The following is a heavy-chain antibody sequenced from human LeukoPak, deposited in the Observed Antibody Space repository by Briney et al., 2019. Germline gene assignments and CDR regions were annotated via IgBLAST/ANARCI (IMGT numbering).Heavy chain of an antibody. D-gene: IGHD3-3*01. CDR3: AKDITIFGVVPPENWFDP. Sequence: PGGSLRLSCAASGFTFSSYAMSWVRQAPGKGLEWVSAISGSGGSTYYADSVKGRFTISRDNSKNTLYLQMNSLRAEDTAVYYCAKDITIFGVVPPENWFDPWGQGTLVTVSS. CDR2: ISGSGGST. V-gene: IGHV3-23*01. CDR1: GFTFSSYA. J-gene: IGHJ5*02.